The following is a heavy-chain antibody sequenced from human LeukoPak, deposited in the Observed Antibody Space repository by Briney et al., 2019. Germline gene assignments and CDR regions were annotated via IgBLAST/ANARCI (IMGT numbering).Heavy chain of an antibody. Sequence: GGSLRLSCAASGFTFSSFAMTGVRQAPGKGLEWVSGFDGNGPNTYYADSVKGRWTISRDNSRNTLYLEMNSLRPEDTAIYYCAKPRTTGLGWAQFDYWGQGSLVTVSS. J-gene: IGHJ4*02. D-gene: IGHD2-8*02. V-gene: IGHV3-23*01. CDR1: GFTFSSFA. CDR3: AKPRTTGLGWAQFDY. CDR2: FDGNGPNT.